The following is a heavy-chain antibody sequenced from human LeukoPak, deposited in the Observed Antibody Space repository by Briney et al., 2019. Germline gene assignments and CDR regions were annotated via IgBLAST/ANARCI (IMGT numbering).Heavy chain of an antibody. D-gene: IGHD5-18*01. CDR3: AKASSYGYLYFDY. CDR1: GGSISSYY. V-gene: IGHV4-59*08. CDR2: IYYSGST. J-gene: IGHJ4*02. Sequence: SETLSLTCTVSGGSISSYYWSWIRQPPGKGLEWIGYIYYSGSTNYNPSLKSRVTISVDTPKNQFSLKLSSVTAADTAVYYCAKASSYGYLYFDYWGRGTLVTVSS.